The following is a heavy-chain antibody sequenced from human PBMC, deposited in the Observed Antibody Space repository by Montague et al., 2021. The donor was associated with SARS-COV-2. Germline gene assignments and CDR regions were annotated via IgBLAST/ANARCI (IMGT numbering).Heavy chain of an antibody. CDR2: TYYSSRWFN. D-gene: IGHD1-14*01. V-gene: IGHV6-1*01. Sequence: CAISGDSVSSNSAAWNWIRQSPSRGLEWLGRTYYSSRWFNDYAVSIRSRITISPDTSKNQFSLQLNSVTPEDTAVYYCARATEWRGYYYYYYMDVWGKGTTVTVSS. J-gene: IGHJ6*03. CDR3: ARATEWRGYYYYYYMDV. CDR1: GDSVSSNSAA.